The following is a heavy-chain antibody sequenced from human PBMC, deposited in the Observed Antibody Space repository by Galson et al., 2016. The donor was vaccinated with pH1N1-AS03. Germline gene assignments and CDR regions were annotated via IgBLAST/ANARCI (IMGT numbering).Heavy chain of an antibody. Sequence: SETLSLTCAVSGYSISSGYYWGWIRQPPGKGLEWIGSTYHSGSTYYNPSLKSRVTISVDTSKNQFSLKLSSVTAADTAVYYCARPRRDGYNFDAFDIWGQGTMVTVSS. CDR2: TYHSGST. V-gene: IGHV4-38-2*01. CDR1: GYSISSGYY. CDR3: ARPRRDGYNFDAFDI. D-gene: IGHD5-24*01. J-gene: IGHJ3*02.